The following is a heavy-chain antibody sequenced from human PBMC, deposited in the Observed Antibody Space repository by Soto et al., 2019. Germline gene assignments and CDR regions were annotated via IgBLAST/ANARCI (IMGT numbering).Heavy chain of an antibody. CDR1: GGSISSSSYY. CDR2: IYYSGST. Sequence: SETLSLTCTVSGGSISSSSYYWGWIRQPPGKGLEWIGSIYYSGSTYYNPSLKSRVTISVDTSKNQFSLKLSSVTAADTAVYYCARHTFYGDYVVRFDPWGQGTLVTVSS. V-gene: IGHV4-39*01. CDR3: ARHTFYGDYVVRFDP. J-gene: IGHJ5*02. D-gene: IGHD4-17*01.